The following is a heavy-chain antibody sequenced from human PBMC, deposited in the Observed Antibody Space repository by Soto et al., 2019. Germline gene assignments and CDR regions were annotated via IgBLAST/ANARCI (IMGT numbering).Heavy chain of an antibody. CDR3: ARRQWLANYGMDV. D-gene: IGHD6-19*01. J-gene: IGHJ6*02. V-gene: IGHV5-51*01. Sequence: GESLKISCQGSGYSFTSYWIGWVRQMPGKGLEWMGIIYPGDSDTRYSPSFQGQVTISADKSISTAYLQWSSLKASDTAMYYCARRQWLANYGMDVWGQGTTVTVSS. CDR2: IYPGDSDT. CDR1: GYSFTSYW.